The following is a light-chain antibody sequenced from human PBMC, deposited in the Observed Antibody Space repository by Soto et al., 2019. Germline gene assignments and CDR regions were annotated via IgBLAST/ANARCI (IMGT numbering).Light chain of an antibody. CDR1: SSEVGGYNY. CDR3: SSYTSSTAYV. J-gene: IGLJ1*01. V-gene: IGLV2-14*01. CDR2: DVS. Sequence: QSALTHPASVSGSPGQSITISCTGTSSEVGGYNYVSWYQLQPGKAPKLMVYDVSNRPSGVSNRCSGSKSGNTASLTSSGLQAEDEADYYCSSYTSSTAYVFGTGTKVTVL.